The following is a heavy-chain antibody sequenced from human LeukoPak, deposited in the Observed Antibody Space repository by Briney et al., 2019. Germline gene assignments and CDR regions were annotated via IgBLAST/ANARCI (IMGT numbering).Heavy chain of an antibody. CDR3: ISRVVGGYSSD. CDR1: GFTFSAYW. CDR2: IKQDGSEE. J-gene: IGHJ4*02. D-gene: IGHD6-19*01. Sequence: GGSLRLSCAASGFTFSAYWMSWVRQAPGKGLEWVANIKQDGSEEYYVDSVKGRFTISRDNAKNSLFLQMNSLRAEDTAMYYCISRVVGGYSSDLGRGTLVTVSS. V-gene: IGHV3-7*01.